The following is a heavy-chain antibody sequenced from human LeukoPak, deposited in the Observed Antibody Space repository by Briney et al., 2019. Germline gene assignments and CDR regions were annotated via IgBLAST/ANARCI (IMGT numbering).Heavy chain of an antibody. D-gene: IGHD6-13*01. CDR3: ARTYSSDWFEYYFDY. J-gene: IGHJ4*01. CDR1: DASINIYY. CDR2: IYTSGST. V-gene: IGHV4-4*07. Sequence: SSATLSLTCTASDASINIYYWSWVRQPAGKGLGWIGRIYTSGSTNYNPFLKSRVTMSIDTSNNQSSLNLNSVTAADTAVYYCARTYSSDWFEYYFDYWGQGTLVTVSS.